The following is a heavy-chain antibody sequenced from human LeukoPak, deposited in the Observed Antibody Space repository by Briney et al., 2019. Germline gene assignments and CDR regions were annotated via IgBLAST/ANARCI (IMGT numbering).Heavy chain of an antibody. D-gene: IGHD3-16*01. J-gene: IGHJ6*03. CDR1: GGSISSGSYY. Sequence: SQTLSLTCTVSGGSISSGSYYWSWIRQPAGKGLEWIGRIYTSGSTNYNPSLKSRVTISVDTSKNQFSLKLSSVTAADTAVYYCARDQNWGYYYYYMDVWGKGTTVTVSS. V-gene: IGHV4-61*02. CDR3: ARDQNWGYYYYYMDV. CDR2: IYTSGST.